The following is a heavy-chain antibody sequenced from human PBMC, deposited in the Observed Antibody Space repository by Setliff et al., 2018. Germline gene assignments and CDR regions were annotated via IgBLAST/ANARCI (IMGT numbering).Heavy chain of an antibody. J-gene: IGHJ4*02. Sequence: SETLSLTCAVSGYSISSGYYWGWIRQPAGKGLEWIGHIYTSGSTNYNPSLKSRVTISVDTSKNQFSLKLSSVTAADTAVYYCARGPPVNFGVVTPGYFEYWGQGNPVTVSS. V-gene: IGHV4-61*09. CDR1: GYSISSGYY. CDR3: ARGPPVNFGVVTPGYFEY. CDR2: IYTSGST. D-gene: IGHD3-3*01.